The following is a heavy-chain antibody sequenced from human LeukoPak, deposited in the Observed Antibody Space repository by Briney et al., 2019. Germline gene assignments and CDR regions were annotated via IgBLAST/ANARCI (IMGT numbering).Heavy chain of an antibody. J-gene: IGHJ4*02. CDR2: IYYSGST. CDR1: GGSISSGDYY. CDR3: ARDPGYPNYFDY. Sequence: PSQTLSLTCTVSGGSISSGDYYWSWIRQPPGKGLEWIGYIYYSGSTYYNPSLKSRVTISVDTSKNQFSLKLSSVTAADTAVYYCARDPGYPNYFDYWGQGTLVTVSS. D-gene: IGHD3-9*01. V-gene: IGHV4-30-4*01.